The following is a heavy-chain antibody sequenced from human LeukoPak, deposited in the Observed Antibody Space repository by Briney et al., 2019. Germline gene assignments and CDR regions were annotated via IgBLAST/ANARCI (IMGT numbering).Heavy chain of an antibody. D-gene: IGHD1-7*01. CDR3: ATAPSGNWNYAWGMDV. CDR2: FDPEDGET. J-gene: IGHJ6*02. CDR1: GYTLTELS. Sequence: ASVKVSCKVSGYTLTELSMHWGRQAPGRWLELMGGFDPEDGETIYAQKFQGRVTMTEDTSTDTAYMELSSLRSEDTAVYYCATAPSGNWNYAWGMDVWGQGTTVTVSS. V-gene: IGHV1-24*01.